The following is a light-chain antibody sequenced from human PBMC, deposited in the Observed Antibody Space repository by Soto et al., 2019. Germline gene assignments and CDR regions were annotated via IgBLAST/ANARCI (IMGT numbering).Light chain of an antibody. J-gene: IGKJ2*01. CDR3: QQYKTSLYS. V-gene: IGKV1-5*01. CDR1: QSIGSW. Sequence: IQMTQSPSTLSASVGDRVTITCRASQSIGSWLAWYQQRPGKAPNLLIYDASSLESGVPSRFSGSRSGTEFTLTINSLQPDDFATYFCQQYKTSLYSFGQGTKVDIK. CDR2: DAS.